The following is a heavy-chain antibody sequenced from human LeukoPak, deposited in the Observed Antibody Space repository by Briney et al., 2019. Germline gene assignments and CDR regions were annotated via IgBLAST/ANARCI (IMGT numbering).Heavy chain of an antibody. CDR2: ISYSGST. CDR1: GGSVSTDNYY. D-gene: IGHD4-17*01. Sequence: SETLSLTCTVSGGSVSTDNYYWSWIRQPPGKGLEWIGFISYSGSTTYNPSLKSRITMSVDPSKNQFSLNLRSVTAADTAVYYCARDRRGDYYYWYFDLWGRGTLVTVSS. J-gene: IGHJ2*01. V-gene: IGHV4-61*01. CDR3: ARDRRGDYYYWYFDL.